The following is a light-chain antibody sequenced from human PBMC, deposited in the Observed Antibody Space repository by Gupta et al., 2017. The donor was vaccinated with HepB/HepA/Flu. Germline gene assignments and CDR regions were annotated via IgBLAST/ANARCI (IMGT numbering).Light chain of an antibody. J-gene: IGKJ4*01. CDR1: QSVPNNF. CDR3: QQFGSSPAT. Sequence: ILFTPSPDTLSLSPGASATLSCRASQSVPNNFLAWYQQKPGQAPRLLIFAVSNRTTAIPDRFSGSGSGTDFTLTINRLQPEDSAVYHCQQFGSSPATFGGGTKVEI. V-gene: IGKV3-20*01. CDR2: AVS.